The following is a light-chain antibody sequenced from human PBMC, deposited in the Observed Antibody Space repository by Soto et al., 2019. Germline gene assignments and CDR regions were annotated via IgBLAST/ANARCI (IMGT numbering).Light chain of an antibody. Sequence: EIVLTQSPGTLSLSPGERATLSCRASQSVSSSYLAWYQQKPGQAPRLLIYGASSRATDIPDRFSGSGSGTDFTLTLSRLEPEDFAVYYCQQYGSSPWTFGQGTKVEIK. V-gene: IGKV3-20*01. CDR3: QQYGSSPWT. CDR2: GAS. CDR1: QSVSSSY. J-gene: IGKJ1*01.